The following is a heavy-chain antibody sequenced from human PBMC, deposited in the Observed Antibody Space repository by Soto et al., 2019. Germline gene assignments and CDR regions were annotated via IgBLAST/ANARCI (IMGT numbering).Heavy chain of an antibody. CDR3: ARGPAYIDGWRTFDL. J-gene: IGHJ4*02. D-gene: IGHD6-19*01. CDR1: DDSFRGAEYY. CDR2: TYYNGDT. V-gene: IGHV4-61*08. Sequence: SETLSLTCTVSDDSFRGAEYYWSWIRQPLGKGPEWIGYTYYNGDTKYNPALRSRVTMSEDTSKNQFSLRLSSVTAADTAVYFCARGPAYIDGWRTFDLWGRGILVTVSS.